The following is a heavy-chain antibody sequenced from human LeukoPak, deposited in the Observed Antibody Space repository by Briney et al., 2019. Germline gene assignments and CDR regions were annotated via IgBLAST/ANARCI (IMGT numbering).Heavy chain of an antibody. CDR2: ISSSSSTI. V-gene: IGHV3-48*01. Sequence: GGSLRLSCAASGLTFSSYSMNWVRQAPGKGLEWVSYISSSSSTIYYADSVKGRFTISRDNAKNSLYLQMSSLRAEDTAVYYCARGQVEIVVVPAAPVNYYMDVWGKGTTVTVSS. CDR1: GLTFSSYS. J-gene: IGHJ6*03. CDR3: ARGQVEIVVVPAAPVNYYMDV. D-gene: IGHD2-2*01.